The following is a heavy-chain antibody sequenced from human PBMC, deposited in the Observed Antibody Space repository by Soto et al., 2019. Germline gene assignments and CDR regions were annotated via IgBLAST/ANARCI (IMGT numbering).Heavy chain of an antibody. Sequence: QVQLQQWGAGLLKPSETLSLTCAVYGGSFSGYYWTWIRQPPGTGLEGIGEINHSGSTNYNPSLKSRVTISVDPSKNQFSLKLTSVTAADTSVYYCARDKITGLFDYWGQGTLVTVSS. J-gene: IGHJ4*02. D-gene: IGHD2-8*02. CDR3: ARDKITGLFDY. V-gene: IGHV4-34*01. CDR2: INHSGST. CDR1: GGSFSGYY.